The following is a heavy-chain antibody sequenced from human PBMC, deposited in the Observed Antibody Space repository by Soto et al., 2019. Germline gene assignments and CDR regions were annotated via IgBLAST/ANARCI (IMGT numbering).Heavy chain of an antibody. CDR2: IWYDGSNK. CDR3: ARAQLVVVAATLKSYFDY. CDR1: GFTFSSYG. V-gene: IGHV3-33*01. D-gene: IGHD2-15*01. J-gene: IGHJ4*02. Sequence: QVQLVESGGGVVQPGRSLRLSCAASGFTFSSYGMHWVRQAPGKGLEWVAVIWYDGSNKYYADFVKGRFTISRDNSKNTLYLQMNSLRAEDTAVYYCARAQLVVVAATLKSYFDYWGQGTLVTVSS.